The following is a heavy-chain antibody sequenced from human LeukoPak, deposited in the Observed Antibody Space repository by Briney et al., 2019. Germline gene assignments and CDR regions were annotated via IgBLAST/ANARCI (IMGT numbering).Heavy chain of an antibody. Sequence: PSETLSLTCTVSGVSISSYYWTWIRQSPGKGLEWIGYGYYSGDTNYNPSLKSRVTISVDTSKNQFSLKLTSVTAADTAVYHCVSYSRVPGTYHLPYWGQGTLVTVSP. CDR1: GVSISSYY. D-gene: IGHD1-1*01. CDR3: VSYSRVPGTYHLPY. CDR2: GYYSGDT. J-gene: IGHJ4*02. V-gene: IGHV4-59*01.